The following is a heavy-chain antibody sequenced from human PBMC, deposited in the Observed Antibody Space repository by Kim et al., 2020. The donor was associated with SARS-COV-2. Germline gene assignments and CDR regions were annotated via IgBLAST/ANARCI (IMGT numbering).Heavy chain of an antibody. J-gene: IGHJ6*02. CDR2: IWYDGTNE. CDR3: ARDRRTFSGYFDR. D-gene: IGHD3-9*01. Sequence: GGSLRLSCAASGFTFSNYGMHWVRQAPGKGLEWVAAIWYDGTNEDYVASGKGRFTISRDNSKDRLYVKMNSLRVEDTAVYYCARDRRTFSGYFDRWGQGTSPTVS. V-gene: IGHV3-33*01. CDR1: GFTFSNYG.